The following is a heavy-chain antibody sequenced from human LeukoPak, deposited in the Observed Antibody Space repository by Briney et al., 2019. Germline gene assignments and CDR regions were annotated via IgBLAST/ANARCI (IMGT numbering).Heavy chain of an antibody. D-gene: IGHD1/OR15-1a*01. J-gene: IGHJ4*02. Sequence: GRSLRLSCAASGFTFSSYAMHWVRQAPGKGLEWVAVISYDGSNKYYADSVKGRFTISRDNSKNTLYLQMSSLRAEDTAVYYCARDGTGAPSDYWGQGTLVTVSS. V-gene: IGHV3-30-3*01. CDR3: ARDGTGAPSDY. CDR1: GFTFSSYA. CDR2: ISYDGSNK.